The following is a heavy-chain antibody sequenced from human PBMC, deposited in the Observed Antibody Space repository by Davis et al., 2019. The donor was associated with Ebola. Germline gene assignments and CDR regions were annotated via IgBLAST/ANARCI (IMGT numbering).Heavy chain of an antibody. CDR2: INAGNGNT. D-gene: IGHD6-19*01. Sequence: ASVTVSCKASGYTFTSYAMHWVRHAPGQRLEWMGWINAGNGNTKYSQKFQGRVTITRDTSASTAYMELSSLRSEDTAVYYCARGHSSATGGDDYWGQGTLVTVSS. J-gene: IGHJ4*02. V-gene: IGHV1-3*01. CDR1: GYTFTSYA. CDR3: ARGHSSATGGDDY.